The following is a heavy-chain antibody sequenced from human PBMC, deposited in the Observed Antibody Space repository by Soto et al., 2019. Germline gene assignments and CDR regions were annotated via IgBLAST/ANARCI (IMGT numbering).Heavy chain of an antibody. D-gene: IGHD3-16*01. CDR3: AKDKGPLGTNDWDFDV. Sequence: DVQLLESGGGLVQPGGSLRLSCAASGYTFSNYAMTWVRQAPGKGLEWVSCISNGGDYTYYADAGKGRVTISRDKSKNRLYLQMNGLRAEDTAVYYCAKDKGPLGTNDWDFDVWGRGTLVTVSP. J-gene: IGHJ2*01. CDR1: GYTFSNYA. V-gene: IGHV3-23*01. CDR2: ISNGGDYT.